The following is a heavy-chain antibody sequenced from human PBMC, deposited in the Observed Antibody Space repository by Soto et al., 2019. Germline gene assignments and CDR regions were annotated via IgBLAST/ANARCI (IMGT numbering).Heavy chain of an antibody. CDR1: GFTFSSYA. V-gene: IGHV3-23*01. CDR3: ARGWTFDL. J-gene: IGHJ4*02. Sequence: EVLLLESGGGLVQPGGSLRLSCAASGFTFSSYAMSWVRQAPGKGLEWVSGINGGGDSTYFADSVRGRFTISRANSKNTLFLQMNILRAEDTAVYYCARGWTFDLWGQGTLVTVSS. CDR2: INGGGDST. D-gene: IGHD1-1*01.